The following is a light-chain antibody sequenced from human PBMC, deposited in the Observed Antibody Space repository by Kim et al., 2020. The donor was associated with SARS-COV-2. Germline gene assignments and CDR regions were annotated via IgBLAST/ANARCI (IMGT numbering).Light chain of an antibody. CDR3: QQYKTYPIT. CDR1: QGVSNY. CDR2: AAS. J-gene: IGKJ5*01. V-gene: IGKV1-16*02. Sequence: ASGGESVTITCRASQGVSNYLVWFQQKPGQAPKSLIYAASSLKSGGPSKFSGSGSGTDFTLTISSLQPEDFATYFCQQYKTYPITFGQGTRLEIK.